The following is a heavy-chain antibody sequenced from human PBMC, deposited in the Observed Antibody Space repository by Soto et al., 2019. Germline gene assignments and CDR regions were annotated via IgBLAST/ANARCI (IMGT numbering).Heavy chain of an antibody. CDR1: GYSFTSYW. CDR3: ARPITGTPLGMDV. J-gene: IGHJ6*02. Sequence: PGDSLKISCKGSGYSFTSYWISSARQLPGKGLEWMGRIDPSDSYTNYSPSFQGHVTISADKSISTASLQWSSLKASDTAMYYCARPITGTPLGMDVWGQGTTVTVSS. CDR2: IDPSDSYT. V-gene: IGHV5-10-1*01. D-gene: IGHD1-7*01.